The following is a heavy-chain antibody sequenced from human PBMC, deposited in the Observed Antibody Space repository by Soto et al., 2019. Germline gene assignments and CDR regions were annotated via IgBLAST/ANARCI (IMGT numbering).Heavy chain of an antibody. CDR3: ARTSSGWFPHFDY. CDR1: GFTFTSYG. CDR2: ISSSSSTI. V-gene: IGHV3-48*01. J-gene: IGHJ4*02. D-gene: IGHD6-19*01. Sequence: PGGSLRLSCAASGFTFTSYGMHWVRQAPGKGLEWVSYISSSSSTIYYADSVKGRFTISRDNAKNSLYLQMNSLRAEDTAVYYCARTSSGWFPHFDYWGQGTLVTVSS.